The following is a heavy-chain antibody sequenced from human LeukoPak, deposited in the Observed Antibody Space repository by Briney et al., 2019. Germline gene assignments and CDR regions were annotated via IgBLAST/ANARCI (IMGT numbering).Heavy chain of an antibody. Sequence: ASVKVSCKASGYTFAGYYMDWVRQAPGQGLEWVGRINPNTGATNYAQKFQGRVTMTRDTSITTAYMELSSLTSDDTAVYYCAKGTPSNYYGSGSYGDYWGQGTLVTVSS. CDR1: GYTFAGYY. D-gene: IGHD3-10*01. CDR2: INPNTGAT. J-gene: IGHJ4*02. V-gene: IGHV1-2*06. CDR3: AKGTPSNYYGSGSYGDY.